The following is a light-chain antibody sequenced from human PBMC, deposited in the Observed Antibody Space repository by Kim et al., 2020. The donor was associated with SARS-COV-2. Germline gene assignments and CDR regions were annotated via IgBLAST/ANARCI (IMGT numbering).Light chain of an antibody. CDR3: QQYYSTPPIT. CDR2: AAS. V-gene: IGKV1-NL1*01. CDR1: QGISNS. J-gene: IGKJ5*01. Sequence: VGDRVTITCRASQGISNSLAWYQQKPGKAPKLLLYAASRLESGVPSRFSGSGSGTDYTLTISSLQPEDFATYYCQQYYSTPPITFGQGTRLEIK.